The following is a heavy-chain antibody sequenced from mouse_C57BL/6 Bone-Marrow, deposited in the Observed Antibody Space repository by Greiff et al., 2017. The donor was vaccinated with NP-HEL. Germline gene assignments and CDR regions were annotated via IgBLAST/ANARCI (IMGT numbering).Heavy chain of an antibody. CDR1: GFTFSSYA. D-gene: IGHD1-1*01. CDR3: AREGYYYGSSSDY. J-gene: IGHJ2*01. CDR2: ISDGGSYT. Sequence: EVQVVESGGGLVKPGGSLKLSCAASGFTFSSYAMSWVRQTPEKRLEWVATISDGGSYTYYPDNVKGRFTISRDNAKNNLYLQMSHLKSEDTAMYYCAREGYYYGSSSDYWGQGTTLTVSS. V-gene: IGHV5-4*01.